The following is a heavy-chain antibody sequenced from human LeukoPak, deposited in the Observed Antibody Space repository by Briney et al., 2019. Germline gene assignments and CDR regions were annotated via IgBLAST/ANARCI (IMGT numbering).Heavy chain of an antibody. CDR3: ARDFSFDY. CDR1: GFTFSSYA. Sequence: PPGGSLRLSCAASGFTFSSYAMSWVRQAPGKGLEWVSAISGSGGGTYYADSVKGRFTISRDKTKNTLYLQMNSLRAEDTAVYYCARDFSFDYWGQGTLVTVSS. CDR2: ISGSGGGT. V-gene: IGHV3-23*01. J-gene: IGHJ4*02.